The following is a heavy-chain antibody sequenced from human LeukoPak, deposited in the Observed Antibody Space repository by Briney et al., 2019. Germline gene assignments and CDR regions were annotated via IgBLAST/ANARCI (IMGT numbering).Heavy chain of an antibody. CDR1: GFAFTSSA. D-gene: IGHD3-22*01. J-gene: IGHJ3*01. V-gene: IGHV1-58*01. CDR3: AAEAAYYYDSRDAFDV. Sequence: ASVKVSCKASGFAFTSSAVQWVRQARGQRLEWIGWIVVGSGNTNYAQKFQERVTITRDMSTSLVYMELSSLRSEDTAVYYCAAEAAYYYDSRDAFDVWGQGTMVTVSS. CDR2: IVVGSGNT.